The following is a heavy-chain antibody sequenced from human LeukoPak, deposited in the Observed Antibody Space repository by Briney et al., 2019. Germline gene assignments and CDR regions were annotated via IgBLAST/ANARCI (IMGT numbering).Heavy chain of an antibody. V-gene: IGHV3-72*01. CDR2: SRNKANSYTT. CDR3: VRASYYGSTGYVKDNFDY. CDR1: GFTFSDHY. D-gene: IGHD3-22*01. J-gene: IGHJ4*02. Sequence: PGGSLRLSCAASGFTFSDHYIDWVRQAPGKGLQWVGRSRNKANSYTTEYAASVKGRFIISRDDSESSLYLQMNSLTAEDTAVYYCVRASYYGSTGYVKDNFDYWGQGTLVTVSS.